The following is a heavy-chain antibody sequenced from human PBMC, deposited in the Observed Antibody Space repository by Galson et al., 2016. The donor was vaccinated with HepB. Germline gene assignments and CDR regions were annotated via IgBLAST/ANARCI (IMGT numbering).Heavy chain of an antibody. J-gene: IGHJ4*02. CDR3: AKALLNKRGADY. CDR2: ISGSGNT. CDR1: EFIFSDFA. V-gene: IGHV3-23*01. D-gene: IGHD3-10*01. Sequence: SLRLSCAASEFIFSDFAFSWVRQAPGKGLEWLSSISGSGNTNYADSVKGRLIISRDNSKGTLYLEMNSLRVEDTAVYYCAKALLNKRGADYWGQGPLVTVSS.